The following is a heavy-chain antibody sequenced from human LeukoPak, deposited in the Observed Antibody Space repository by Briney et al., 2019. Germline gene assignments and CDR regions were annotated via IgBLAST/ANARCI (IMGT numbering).Heavy chain of an antibody. CDR3: ARGFWDSGYFDY. CDR1: GFTFSNYW. Sequence: GGSLRLSCAASGFTFSNYWMHWVRQAPGKGLVWVSRINSDASSTSYADSVKGRFTISRDNAKNSLYLQMNSLRAEDTAVYYCARGFWDSGYFDYWGQGTLVAVSS. J-gene: IGHJ4*02. V-gene: IGHV3-74*01. D-gene: IGHD3-10*01. CDR2: INSDASST.